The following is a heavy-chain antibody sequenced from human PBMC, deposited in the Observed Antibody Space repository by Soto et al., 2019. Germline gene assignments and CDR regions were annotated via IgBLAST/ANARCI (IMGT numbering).Heavy chain of an antibody. CDR1: GGSISSSYW. Sequence: SETLSLTCAVSGGSISSSYWWSRVRQPPGKGLEWIGEIYHSGSTNYNPSLKSRVTISVDKSKNQFSLKLSSVTAADTAVYYCARRRITMIVVVFDAFDIWGQGTMVT. V-gene: IGHV4-4*02. D-gene: IGHD3-22*01. J-gene: IGHJ3*02. CDR3: ARRRITMIVVVFDAFDI. CDR2: IYHSGST.